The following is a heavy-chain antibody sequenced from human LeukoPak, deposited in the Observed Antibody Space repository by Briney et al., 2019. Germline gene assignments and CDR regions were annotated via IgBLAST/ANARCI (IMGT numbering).Heavy chain of an antibody. CDR1: GYTFISYG. Sequence: APVKVSCKASGYTFISYGISWVRQAPGQGLEWMGWISAYNGNTNYAQKLQGRVTMTRDTSTSTAYMELRSLRSDDTAVYYCARDFSSGWDLFDYWGQGTLVTVSS. J-gene: IGHJ4*02. D-gene: IGHD1-26*01. CDR3: ARDFSSGWDLFDY. V-gene: IGHV1-18*01. CDR2: ISAYNGNT.